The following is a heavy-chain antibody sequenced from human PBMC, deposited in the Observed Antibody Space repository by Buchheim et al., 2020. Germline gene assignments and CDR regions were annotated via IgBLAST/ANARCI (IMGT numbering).Heavy chain of an antibody. J-gene: IGHJ6*02. Sequence: QVQLVESGGGVVQPGRSLRLSCAASGFTFSSYGMHWVRQAPGKGLEWVAVIWYDGSNKYYADSVKGRFTISRDNSKNTLYLQMNSLRAEDTAVHYCARDASIAAADYYYYGMDVWGQGTT. V-gene: IGHV3-33*01. CDR3: ARDASIAAADYYYYGMDV. CDR1: GFTFSSYG. CDR2: IWYDGSNK. D-gene: IGHD6-13*01.